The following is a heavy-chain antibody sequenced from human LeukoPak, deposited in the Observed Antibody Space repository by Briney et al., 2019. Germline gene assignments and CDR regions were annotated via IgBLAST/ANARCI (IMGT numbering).Heavy chain of an antibody. CDR2: ISYDGSNK. Sequence: GRSLRLSCAASGFTFSSYAMHWVRQAPGKGLEWVAVISYDGSNKYYADSVKGRFTISRDNSKNTLYLQMNSLRAEDTAVYYCARERPPPGYYYDSSGYAVGLDYWGQGTLVTVSS. CDR1: GFTFSSYA. CDR3: ARERPPPGYYYDSSGYAVGLDY. J-gene: IGHJ4*02. V-gene: IGHV3-30-3*01. D-gene: IGHD3-22*01.